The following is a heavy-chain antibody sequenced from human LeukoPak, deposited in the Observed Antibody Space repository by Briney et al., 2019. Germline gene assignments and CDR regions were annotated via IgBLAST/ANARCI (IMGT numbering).Heavy chain of an antibody. CDR3: ARDPDTAMVGYYYGMDV. V-gene: IGHV4-30-4*01. J-gene: IGHJ6*02. Sequence: SETLSLTCTVSGGSISSGDYYWSWIRQPPGKGLEWIGYIYYSGSTYYNPSLKSRVTISVDTSKNQFSLTLSSVTAADTAVYYCARDPDTAMVGYYYGMDVWGQGPTVTVSS. CDR1: GGSISSGDYY. D-gene: IGHD5-18*01. CDR2: IYYSGST.